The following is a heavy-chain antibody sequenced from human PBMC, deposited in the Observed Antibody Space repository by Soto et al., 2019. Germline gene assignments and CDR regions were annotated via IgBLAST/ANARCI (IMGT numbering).Heavy chain of an antibody. CDR2: IRSKVYGGTI. J-gene: IGHJ6*04. D-gene: IGHD3-16*01. Sequence: LRLSCIGSGFSFGDYAINWFRQSPGKGLDCVGFIRSKVYGGTIDYAASVKGRFSISRDDSKSIAYLQMDSLRTDDTAVYYCTRDGVQITDFDYRYYGSEAWGTDNTVNVSS. V-gene: IGHV3-49*03. CDR1: GFSFGDYA. CDR3: TRDGVQITDFDYRYYGSEA.